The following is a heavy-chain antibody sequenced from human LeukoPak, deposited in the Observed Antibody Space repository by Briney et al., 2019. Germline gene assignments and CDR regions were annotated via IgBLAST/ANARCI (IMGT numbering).Heavy chain of an antibody. D-gene: IGHD3-22*01. Sequence: GGSLRLSCAASGFTFSSYSMNWVRLAPGKGLEWVSYISSSSSTIYYADSVKGRFTISRDNAKNSLYLQMNSLRAEDTAVYYCARPRVTMIVVGEAFDIWGQGTMVTVSS. CDR2: ISSSSSTI. V-gene: IGHV3-48*04. CDR1: GFTFSSYS. J-gene: IGHJ3*02. CDR3: ARPRVTMIVVGEAFDI.